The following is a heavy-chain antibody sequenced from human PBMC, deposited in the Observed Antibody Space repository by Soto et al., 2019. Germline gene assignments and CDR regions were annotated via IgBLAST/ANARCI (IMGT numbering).Heavy chain of an antibody. V-gene: IGHV4-28*03. CDR3: ARGYYESSDYFVGSPIFDY. J-gene: IGHJ4*02. Sequence: SETLSLTCAVSGFSIGSNNWWGWIRQPPGKGLEWIGNIYYSGTTQFNPSLKSRVTMSIDGAGNQFSLKLTSVTAADTAVYYCARGYYESSDYFVGSPIFDYWGQGSLVTVSS. CDR2: IYYSGTT. CDR1: GFSIGSNNW. D-gene: IGHD3-22*01.